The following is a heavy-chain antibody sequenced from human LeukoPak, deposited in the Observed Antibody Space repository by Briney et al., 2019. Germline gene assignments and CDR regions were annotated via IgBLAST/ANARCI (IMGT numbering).Heavy chain of an antibody. Sequence: ASVKVSCKASGYTFTSYDINWVRQATGQGLEWMGWMNPNSGNTGYAQKFQGRVTITADESTSTAYMELSSLRSEDTAVYYCARVGGCSSTSCYEGWFDPWGQGTLVTVSS. CDR3: ARVGGCSSTSCYEGWFDP. J-gene: IGHJ5*02. D-gene: IGHD2-2*01. V-gene: IGHV1-8*01. CDR1: GYTFTSYD. CDR2: MNPNSGNT.